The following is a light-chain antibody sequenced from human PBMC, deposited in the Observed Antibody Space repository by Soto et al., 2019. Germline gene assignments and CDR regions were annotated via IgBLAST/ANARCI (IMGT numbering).Light chain of an antibody. CDR1: SSNIGSNT. J-gene: IGLJ2*01. Sequence: QSVLTQPPSASGTPGQRVTLSCSGSSSNIGSNTVKWYQQLPGTAPKLLIYRSDQRPSGVPDRFSGSKSGTSASLAISGLQSEDEADYYCAAWDDSLNALVFGGGTKLTVL. CDR3: AAWDDSLNALV. CDR2: RSD. V-gene: IGLV1-44*01.